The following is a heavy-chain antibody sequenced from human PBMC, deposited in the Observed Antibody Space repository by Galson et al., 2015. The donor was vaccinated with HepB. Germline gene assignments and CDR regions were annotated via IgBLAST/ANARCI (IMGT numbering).Heavy chain of an antibody. D-gene: IGHD3-16*01. CDR3: ARARYGTSPPDY. CDR1: GYSFRYYG. J-gene: IGHJ4*02. V-gene: IGHV1-18*01. Sequence: SVKVSCKASGYSFRYYGISWVRQAPGQGLEWMGWISGYNDNVNYAQKFQGRVTVTTDTHTTTAYMELRSLTYDDTAVYYCARARYGTSPPDYWGQGTQVTVSS. CDR2: ISGYNDNV.